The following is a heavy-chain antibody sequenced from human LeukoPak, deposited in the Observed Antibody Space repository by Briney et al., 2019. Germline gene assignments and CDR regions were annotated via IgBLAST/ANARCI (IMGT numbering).Heavy chain of an antibody. CDR1: GYSISSGYY. CDR2: FYYSGST. V-gene: IGHV4-38-2*02. J-gene: IGHJ4*02. D-gene: IGHD3-22*01. CDR3: ARHDSSGYYNPLDY. Sequence: PSETLSLTCTVSGYSISSGYYWGWIRQPPGKGLEWIGSFYYSGSTYYNPSLKSRVTISVDTSKNQFSLKLSSVTAADTAVYYCARHDSSGYYNPLDYWGQGTLVTVSS.